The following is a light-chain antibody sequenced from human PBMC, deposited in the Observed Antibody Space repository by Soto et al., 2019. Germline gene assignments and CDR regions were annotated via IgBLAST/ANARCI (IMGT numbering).Light chain of an antibody. J-gene: IGKJ1*01. Sequence: DVVMTQSPLSLPVTLGQPASISCRSSQSIVYSDGNAYLSWFQQRPGQSPRRLIYRASNRDSGVPDRFSGSGSGTDFTLKIDRVEAEDVGSYYCMQGTHWPPTFGRGTRVEIK. CDR1: QSIVYSDGNAY. CDR3: MQGTHWPPT. V-gene: IGKV2-30*01. CDR2: RAS.